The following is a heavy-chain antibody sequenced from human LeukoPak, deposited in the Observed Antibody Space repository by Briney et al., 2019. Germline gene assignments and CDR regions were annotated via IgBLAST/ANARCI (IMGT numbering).Heavy chain of an antibody. J-gene: IGHJ4*02. D-gene: IGHD2-8*01. Sequence: PGGSLRLSCAVSGFSISSNYISWVRQAPGKGLEWLSVIYSAGDTYYADSVKGRFTISKDTSNNMVFLQVSSLRGEDTALYYCASYYCTSGTCYFDYWGQGTLVTVSS. V-gene: IGHV3-53*01. CDR3: ASYYCTSGTCYFDY. CDR2: IYSAGDT. CDR1: GFSISSNY.